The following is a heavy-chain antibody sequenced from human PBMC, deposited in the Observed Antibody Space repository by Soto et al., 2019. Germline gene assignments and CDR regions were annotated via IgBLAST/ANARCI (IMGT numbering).Heavy chain of an antibody. D-gene: IGHD3-3*02. CDR3: ARVDGQQLFHFWTSNYYYYYYMDV. Sequence: ASVKVSCKASGYTFTSYDINWVRQATGQGLEWMGWMNPNSGNTGYAQKFQGRVTMTRNTSISTAYMELSSLRSEDTAVYYCARVDGQQLFHFWTSNYYYYYYMDVWGKGTTVTVSS. J-gene: IGHJ6*03. CDR1: GYTFTSYD. CDR2: MNPNSGNT. V-gene: IGHV1-8*01.